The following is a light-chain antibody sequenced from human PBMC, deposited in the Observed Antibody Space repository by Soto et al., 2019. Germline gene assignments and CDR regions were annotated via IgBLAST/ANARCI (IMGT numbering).Light chain of an antibody. J-gene: IGKJ4*01. CDR3: QQRSNPPLT. CDR1: HSVSSN. CDR2: ATS. V-gene: IGKV3-11*01. Sequence: EIVVQASPAALSASPGDHATLSFRASHSVSSNLAWYQQKPGQAPRLLIYATSTRATGIPARFSGSGSGTDFTLTISSLEPEDFAVYYCQQRSNPPLTFGGGTKVDI.